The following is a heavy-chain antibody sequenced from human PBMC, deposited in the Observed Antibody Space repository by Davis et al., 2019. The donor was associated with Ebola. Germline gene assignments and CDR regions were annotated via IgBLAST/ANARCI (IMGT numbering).Heavy chain of an antibody. CDR1: GFTFSSYS. J-gene: IGHJ4*02. V-gene: IGHV3-21*01. Sequence: GGSLRLSCAASGFTFSSYSMNWVRQAQGKGLEWVSSISSSSSYIYYADSVKGRFTISRDNAKNSLYLQMNSLRAEDTAVYYCARETYDFWSGYYTYYFDYWGQGTLVTVSS. D-gene: IGHD3-3*01. CDR2: ISSSSSYI. CDR3: ARETYDFWSGYYTYYFDY.